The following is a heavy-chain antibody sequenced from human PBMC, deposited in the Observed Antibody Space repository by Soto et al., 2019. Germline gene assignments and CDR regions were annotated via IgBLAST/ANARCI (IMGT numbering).Heavy chain of an antibody. J-gene: IGHJ4*02. CDR3: AITHVRVGEHHY. D-gene: IGHD3-10*01. CDR1: GYTFTSYD. Sequence: QVQLVQSGAEVKKPGASVKVSCKASGYTFTSYDINWVRQATGQGLEWMGWMNPNSGNTGYAQKFQGRVTMTRNTAITTAYMELSSLRSEDTALYYCAITHVRVGEHHYWGQGTLVTVSS. CDR2: MNPNSGNT. V-gene: IGHV1-8*01.